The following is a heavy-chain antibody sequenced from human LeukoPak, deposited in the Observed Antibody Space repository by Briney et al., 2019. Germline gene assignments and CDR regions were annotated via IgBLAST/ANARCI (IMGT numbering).Heavy chain of an antibody. V-gene: IGHV4-59*01. D-gene: IGHD6-6*01. Sequence: SETLSLICNVPGDSINNYYWSWVRQPPGKGLEWIGYIYYSGSTNYNPTLKSRVTISKDPSKKQVALKLTSVTAADTAVYYCARGSNWLDPWGQGTLVTVSS. CDR1: GDSINNYY. CDR3: ARGSNWLDP. CDR2: IYYSGST. J-gene: IGHJ5*02.